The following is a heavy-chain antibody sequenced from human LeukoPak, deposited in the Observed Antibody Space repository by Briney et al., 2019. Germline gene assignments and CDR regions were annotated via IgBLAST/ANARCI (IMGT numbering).Heavy chain of an antibody. CDR3: VKDRGGSPFYGMDV. D-gene: IGHD1-26*01. J-gene: IGHJ6*02. CDR2: FSGSGGAGT. CDR1: GFTFSSYA. V-gene: IGHV3-23*01. Sequence: PGGSLRLSCAGSGFTFSSYAMSWVRQAPGKGLEWVSTFSGSGGAGTYYADSVKGRFTVSRDNSRNTLYLPMNSLRAEDTAVYYCVKDRGGSPFYGMDVWGQGTTVTVSS.